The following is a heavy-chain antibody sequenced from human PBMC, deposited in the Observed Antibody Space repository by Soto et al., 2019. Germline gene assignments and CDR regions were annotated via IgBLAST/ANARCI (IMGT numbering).Heavy chain of an antibody. CDR3: AKGKRPTFYYNGMDV. J-gene: IGHJ6*02. V-gene: IGHV1-18*04. Sequence: ASVKVSFKSSGYTFTRYGCNGVRQATGQGLEWMGWSSLYNDNTNYARRFKGRVTMNKDTYAKTAYMKLRSLTFDDRAIYSCAKGKRPTFYYNGMDVWGQGTTVTVSS. CDR2: SSLYNDNT. CDR1: GYTFTRYG.